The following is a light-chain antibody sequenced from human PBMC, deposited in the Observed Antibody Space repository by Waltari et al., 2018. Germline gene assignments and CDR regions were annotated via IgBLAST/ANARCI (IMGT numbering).Light chain of an antibody. J-gene: IGKJ3*01. CDR2: GAS. V-gene: IGKV3-20*01. CDR3: QQFGTSPPTG. CDR1: QTIYNKY. Sequence: EIVLTQSPGTLSLSPGERATLSSRASQTIYNKYLAWYQQKSGQAPRLLIYGASSRATGIPDRFSGSWSGTDFTLTISRLEPEDFAVYFCQQFGTSPPTGFGPGTRLDVK.